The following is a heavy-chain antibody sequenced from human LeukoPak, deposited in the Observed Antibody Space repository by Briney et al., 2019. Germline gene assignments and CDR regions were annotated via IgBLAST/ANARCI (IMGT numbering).Heavy chain of an antibody. CDR3: AKDRTTQDFDWYPYYFDS. CDR2: ISASGGGT. J-gene: IGHJ4*02. D-gene: IGHD3-9*01. Sequence: GGSLRLSCAASGFTFSNYAMTWVRQASGKGLEWASAISASGGGTFYADSVKGRFTISRDNSKNALYLQMNSLRAEDTAIYYCAKDRTTQDFDWYPYYFDSWGQGTLVTVSS. V-gene: IGHV3-23*01. CDR1: GFTFSNYA.